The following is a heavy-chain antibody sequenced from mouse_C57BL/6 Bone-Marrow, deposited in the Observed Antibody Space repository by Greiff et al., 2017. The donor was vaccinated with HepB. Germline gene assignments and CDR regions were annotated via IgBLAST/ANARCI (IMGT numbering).Heavy chain of an antibody. Sequence: VQLQQSGAELARPGASVKLSCKASGYTFTSYGISWVKQRTGQGLEWIGEIYPRSGNTYYNEKFKGKATLTADKSSSTAYMELRSLTSEDSAVYFCARQKDYPWYFDVWGTGTTVTVSS. D-gene: IGHD2-4*01. CDR2: IYPRSGNT. CDR1: GYTFTSYG. CDR3: ARQKDYPWYFDV. V-gene: IGHV1-81*01. J-gene: IGHJ1*03.